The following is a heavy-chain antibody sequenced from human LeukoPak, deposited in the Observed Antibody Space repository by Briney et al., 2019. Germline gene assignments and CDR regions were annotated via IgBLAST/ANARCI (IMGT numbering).Heavy chain of an antibody. CDR3: ARRDSSGFTFDY. J-gene: IGHJ4*02. V-gene: IGHV4-31*03. CDR2: IYYSGST. CDR1: GGSISSGGYY. D-gene: IGHD3-22*01. Sequence: PSQTLSLTCTVSGGSISSGGYYWSWIRQHPGKGLEWIGYIYYSGSTNYNPSLKSRVTISVDTSKNQFSLKLSSVTAADTAVYYCARRDSSGFTFDYWGQGTLVTVSS.